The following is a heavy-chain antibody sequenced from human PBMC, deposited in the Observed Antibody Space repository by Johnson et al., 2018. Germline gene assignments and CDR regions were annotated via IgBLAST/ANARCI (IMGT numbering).Heavy chain of an antibody. D-gene: IGHD3-22*01. V-gene: IGHV3-74*03. CDR2: SNNDGRTS. CDR3: AKRLLFYSDSSGSEPFDI. J-gene: IGHJ3*02. CDR1: GFTFSSYW. Sequence: VQLQESGGGLVQPGGSLRLSCAASGFTFSSYWMHWVRQAPGEGLVWVAFSNNDGRTSAYADSVKGRFTMSRDHAKNTEHLQMNSLRADDPAVYYCAKRLLFYSDSSGSEPFDIWGQGTKVTVSS.